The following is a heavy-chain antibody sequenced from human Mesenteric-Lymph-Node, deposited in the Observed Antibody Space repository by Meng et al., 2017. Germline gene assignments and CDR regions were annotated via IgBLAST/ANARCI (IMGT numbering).Heavy chain of an antibody. CDR2: MDYRGST. CDR1: GGSISSGDYY. CDR3: ARGELLWDY. D-gene: IGHD2-2*01. Sequence: QVQLQESGPGPVKPSQPLSLPCTVSGGSISSGDYYWSWTRQPPGKGLEWIGCMDYRGSTFYNPSLKSRVTISVDTSKNQFSLKLSSVTAADTAVYFCARGELLWDYWGQGTLVTVSS. V-gene: IGHV4-30-4*01. J-gene: IGHJ4*02.